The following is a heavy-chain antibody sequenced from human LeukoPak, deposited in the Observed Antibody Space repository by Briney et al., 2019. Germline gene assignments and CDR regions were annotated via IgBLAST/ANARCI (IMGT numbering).Heavy chain of an antibody. D-gene: IGHD6-19*01. V-gene: IGHV1-2*02. Sequence: ASVKVSCKASGYTFTGYYMHWVRQAPGQGLEWMGWINPNSGGTNYAQKFQGRVTMTRDTSISTAYMELSRLRSDDTAVYYCARTSSGLRWFDPWGQGTLVTVSS. CDR3: ARTSSGLRWFDP. J-gene: IGHJ5*02. CDR2: INPNSGGT. CDR1: GYTFTGYY.